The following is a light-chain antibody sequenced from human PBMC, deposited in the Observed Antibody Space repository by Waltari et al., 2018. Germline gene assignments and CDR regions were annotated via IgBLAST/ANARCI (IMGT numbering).Light chain of an antibody. CDR1: HSNIPRNF. V-gene: IGLV1-47*01. J-gene: IGLJ2*01. CDR3: STWNNDLGGFVL. CDR2: RND. Sequence: SVLTQPPSVSGTSGQTITIPCSGGHSNIPRNFVYLYQQLPGAPPRLLIYRNDQRPSGIPDRFSGSKSGTSASLAISGLRSDDEGDYFCSTWNNDLGGFVLFGEGTRLTVL.